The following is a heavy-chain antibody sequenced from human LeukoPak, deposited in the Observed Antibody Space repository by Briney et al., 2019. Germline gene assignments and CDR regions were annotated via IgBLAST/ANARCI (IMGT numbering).Heavy chain of an antibody. V-gene: IGHV1-8*01. CDR3: ARDSPRYSSHFDY. J-gene: IGHJ4*02. CDR1: GYTFTSYD. D-gene: IGHD6-13*01. CDR2: MNPNSGNT. Sequence: ASVKVSCKASGYTFTSYDINWVRQATGQGLEWMGWMNPNSGNTGYAQKFQGRVTMTRNTSISTAYMELSSLRSDDTAVYYCARDSPRYSSHFDYWGQGTLVTVSS.